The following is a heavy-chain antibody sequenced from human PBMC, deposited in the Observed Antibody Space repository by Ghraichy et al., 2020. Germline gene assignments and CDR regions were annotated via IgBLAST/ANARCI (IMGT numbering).Heavy chain of an antibody. CDR3: ARWQQLVPGWFDP. Sequence: SETLSLTCTVSGGSISSGGYYWSWIRQHPGKGLEWIGYIYYSGSTYYNPSHKSRVTISVDTSKNQFSLKLSSVTAADTAVYYCARWQQLVPGWFDPWGQGTLVTVSS. CDR2: IYYSGST. D-gene: IGHD6-13*01. CDR1: GGSISSGGYY. J-gene: IGHJ5*02. V-gene: IGHV4-31*03.